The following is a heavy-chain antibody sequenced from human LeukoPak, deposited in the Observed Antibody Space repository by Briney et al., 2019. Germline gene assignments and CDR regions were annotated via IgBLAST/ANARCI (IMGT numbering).Heavy chain of an antibody. Sequence: GGSLRLSCAASGFTFSSYAMHWVRQAPGKGLEWVAVISYDGSNKYYADSVKGRFTISRDNSKNTLYLQMNSLRAEDTAVYYCARPLYYYGSGSYHYWGQGTLVTVSS. CDR2: ISYDGSNK. D-gene: IGHD3-10*01. J-gene: IGHJ4*02. V-gene: IGHV3-30-3*01. CDR1: GFTFSSYA. CDR3: ARPLYYYGSGSYHY.